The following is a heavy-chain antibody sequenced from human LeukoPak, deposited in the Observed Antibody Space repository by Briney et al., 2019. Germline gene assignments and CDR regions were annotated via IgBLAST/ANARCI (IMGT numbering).Heavy chain of an antibody. CDR1: GYTFTVKF. D-gene: IGHD3-22*01. J-gene: IGHJ4*02. CDR3: AIENYYDSSGYSKAFDY. Sequence: ASVKVSCKTSGYTFTVKFLHWLRQAPGQGLEWMGGIEPNSGGAVYGQNFRGRVTGTRDTSVSTAYMELSRRRSDDTAVYYCAIENYYDSSGYSKAFDYWGQGTLVTVSS. V-gene: IGHV1-2*01. CDR2: IEPNSGGA.